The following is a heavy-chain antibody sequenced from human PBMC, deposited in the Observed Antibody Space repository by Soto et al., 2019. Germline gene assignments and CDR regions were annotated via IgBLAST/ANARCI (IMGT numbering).Heavy chain of an antibody. V-gene: IGHV4-31*03. CDR3: ARVGGSYHISWFDP. Sequence: PSETLSLTCTVSGGSISSGGYYWSWIRQHPGKGLEWIGYIYYSGSTYYNPSLKSRVTISVDTSKNQFSLKLSSVTAADTAVYYCARVGGSYHISWFDPWGQGTLVTVSS. CDR1: GGSISSGGYY. J-gene: IGHJ5*02. D-gene: IGHD1-26*01. CDR2: IYYSGST.